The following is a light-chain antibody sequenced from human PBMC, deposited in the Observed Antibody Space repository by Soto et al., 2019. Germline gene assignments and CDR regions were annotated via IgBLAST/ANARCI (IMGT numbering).Light chain of an antibody. CDR3: QQYNNWPPTWT. CDR1: QRVSSN. Sequence: EIVMTHSPVTLSVSPGERATLSFSSSQRVSSNVAWYQQKPGQAPRLLIYGVSSRATGIPDRFSGSGSGTEFTLTISSLQSEDFAVYYCQQYNNWPPTWTFGQGTKVDI. CDR2: GVS. V-gene: IGKV3D-15*01. J-gene: IGKJ1*01.